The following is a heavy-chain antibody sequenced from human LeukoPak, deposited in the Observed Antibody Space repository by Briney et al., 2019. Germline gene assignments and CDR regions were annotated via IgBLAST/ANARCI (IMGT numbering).Heavy chain of an antibody. D-gene: IGHD3-10*01. V-gene: IGHV1-2*02. CDR2: INPNSGGT. J-gene: IGHJ5*02. Sequence: GASVKVSCKASGYTFTGYYMHWVRQAPGQGLGWMGWINPNSGGTNYAQKFQGRVTMTRDTSISTAYMELSRLRSDDTAVYYCARGIPSVVRGGGNRFDPWGQGTLVTVSS. CDR3: ARGIPSVVRGGGNRFDP. CDR1: GYTFTGYY.